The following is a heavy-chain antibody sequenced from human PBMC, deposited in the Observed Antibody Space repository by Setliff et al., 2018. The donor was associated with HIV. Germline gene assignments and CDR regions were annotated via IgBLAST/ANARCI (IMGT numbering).Heavy chain of an antibody. J-gene: IGHJ4*02. CDR2: INPGNGNT. V-gene: IGHV1-3*01. D-gene: IGHD6-6*01. Sequence: PRPPVKVSCKASGYTFTNYGVHWVRQAPGQRLEWMGWINPGNGNTKYSRKSQGRVTITRDTSASTAYMELNSLKFEDTAVYYCARGSFSNSPEGYFDYWGQGALVTVSS. CDR3: ARGSFSNSPEGYFDY. CDR1: GYTFTNYG.